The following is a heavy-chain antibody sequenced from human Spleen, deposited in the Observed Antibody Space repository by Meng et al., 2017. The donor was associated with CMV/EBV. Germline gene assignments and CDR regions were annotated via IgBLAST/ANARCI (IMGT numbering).Heavy chain of an antibody. Sequence: SVKVSCKASGGSFSRHTINWVRQAPGQGLEWMGGIIPISGTTNCAQNFQGRVTMTRDTSTSTVYMELSSLRSEDTAVYYCARVKIAAADWGQGTLVTVSS. CDR3: ARVKIAAAD. CDR1: GGSFSRHT. D-gene: IGHD6-13*01. J-gene: IGHJ4*02. V-gene: IGHV1-69*05. CDR2: IIPISGTT.